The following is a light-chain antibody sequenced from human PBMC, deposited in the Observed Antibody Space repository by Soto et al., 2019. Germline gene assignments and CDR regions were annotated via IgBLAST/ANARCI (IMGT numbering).Light chain of an antibody. CDR3: QQYNSYSPT. J-gene: IGKJ1*01. CDR1: QSISSW. Sequence: DIQMTQSPSTLSASVGDRVTITCRASQSISSWLAWYQQKPGKAPKLLIYKASSLESGVPSRFNGSGSGTEFTLTISGLQPDDFAAYYCQQYNSYSPTFGQGTKVDIK. CDR2: KAS. V-gene: IGKV1-5*03.